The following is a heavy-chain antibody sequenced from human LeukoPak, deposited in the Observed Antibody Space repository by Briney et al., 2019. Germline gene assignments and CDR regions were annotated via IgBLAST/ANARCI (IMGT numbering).Heavy chain of an antibody. V-gene: IGHV3-23*01. CDR2: ISGSGGST. Sequence: GGSLRLSCAASGFTFSSYAMSWVRQAPGKGLEWVSAISGSGGSTYYADSVKSRFTISRDNSKNTLYLQMNSLRAEDTAVYYCAKGPAFASGSYYHYWGQGTLVTVSS. CDR3: AKGPAFASGSYYHY. D-gene: IGHD1-26*01. J-gene: IGHJ4*02. CDR1: GFTFSSYA.